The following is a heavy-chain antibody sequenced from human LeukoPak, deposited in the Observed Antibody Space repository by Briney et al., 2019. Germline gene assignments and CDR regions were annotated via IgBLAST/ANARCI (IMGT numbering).Heavy chain of an antibody. J-gene: IGHJ4*02. CDR3: AKEMTTPYY. CDR2: IIGSGRST. Sequence: SGGSLRLSCAASGFTFSNYAMNWVRQAPGKGLEWVSAIIGSGRSTFYADSVKGRFTTSRDNSKNTLYLQMNNLRAEDTAVYYCAKEMTTPYYWGQGTLVTVSS. CDR1: GFTFSNYA. V-gene: IGHV3-23*01. D-gene: IGHD4-17*01.